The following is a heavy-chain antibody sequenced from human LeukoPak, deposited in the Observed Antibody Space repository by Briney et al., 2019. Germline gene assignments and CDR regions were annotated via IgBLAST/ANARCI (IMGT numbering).Heavy chain of an antibody. Sequence: SETLSLTCAAYGGSFSGYYWSWIRQPPGKGLEWIGEINHSGSTNYNPSLKSRVTISVDTSKNQFSLKLSSVTAADTAVYYCAREVADYGGYYYYHYMDVWGKGTTVTISS. CDR1: GGSFSGYY. V-gene: IGHV4-34*01. J-gene: IGHJ6*03. CDR3: AREVADYGGYYYYHYMDV. CDR2: INHSGST. D-gene: IGHD4-23*01.